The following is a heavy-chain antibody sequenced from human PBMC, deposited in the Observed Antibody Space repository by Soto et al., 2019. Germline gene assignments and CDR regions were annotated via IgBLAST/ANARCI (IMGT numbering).Heavy chain of an antibody. CDR3: ARVDDSRGYSLDY. J-gene: IGHJ4*02. Sequence: QVQLVESGGGVVQPGRSLRLSCAASGFTFSSYAMHWVRQAPGKGLEWVAVISYDGSNKYYADSVKGRFTISIDNSKNTLYLQMNSLIAEDTAVYYCARVDDSRGYSLDYWGQGTLVTVSS. V-gene: IGHV3-30-3*01. D-gene: IGHD3-22*01. CDR2: ISYDGSNK. CDR1: GFTFSSYA.